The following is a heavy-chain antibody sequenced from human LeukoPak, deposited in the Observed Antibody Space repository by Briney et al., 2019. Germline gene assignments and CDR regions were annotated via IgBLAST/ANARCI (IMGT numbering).Heavy chain of an antibody. Sequence: GGSLRLSCAASGFTFSSYAMRWVRQAPGKGLEWVAVISYDGSNKYYADSVKGRFTISRDNSKNTLYLQMNSLRAEDTAVYYCARDPVYATPHDAFDIWGQGTMVTVSS. D-gene: IGHD2-8*01. V-gene: IGHV3-30-3*01. CDR1: GFTFSSYA. CDR2: ISYDGSNK. CDR3: ARDPVYATPHDAFDI. J-gene: IGHJ3*02.